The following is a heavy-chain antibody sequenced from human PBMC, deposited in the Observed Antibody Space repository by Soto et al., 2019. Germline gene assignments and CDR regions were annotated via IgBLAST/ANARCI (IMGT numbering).Heavy chain of an antibody. D-gene: IGHD6-19*01. Sequence: QVQLVQSGAEVKKPGSSVKVSCKVSGGTFSSYAISWVRQAPGQGLEWMGGIIPIFGTANYAQKFQGRVTITADESTSTAYMELSSLRSEDTAVYYCARGNRIAVAALNWFDPWGQGTLVTVSS. J-gene: IGHJ5*02. CDR2: IIPIFGTA. V-gene: IGHV1-69*01. CDR3: ARGNRIAVAALNWFDP. CDR1: GGTFSSYA.